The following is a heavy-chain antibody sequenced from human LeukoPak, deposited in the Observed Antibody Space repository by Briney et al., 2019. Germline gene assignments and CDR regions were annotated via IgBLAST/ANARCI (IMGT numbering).Heavy chain of an antibody. CDR3: ARGGYCTNGVCYGYWYFDL. Sequence: PGGSLRLSCAASGFTVSSNYMSWVRQAPGKGLEWVSVIYSGGSTYYADSVKGRFTISRDNAKNSLYLQMNSLRAEDTAVYYCARGGYCTNGVCYGYWYFDLWGRGTLVTVSS. CDR1: GFTVSSNY. V-gene: IGHV3-53*01. D-gene: IGHD2-8*01. J-gene: IGHJ2*01. CDR2: IYSGGST.